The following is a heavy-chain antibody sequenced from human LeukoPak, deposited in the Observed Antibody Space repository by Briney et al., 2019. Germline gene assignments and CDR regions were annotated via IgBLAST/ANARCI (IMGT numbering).Heavy chain of an antibody. CDR2: ISYDGSNK. V-gene: IGHV3-30-3*01. CDR1: GFTFSSYA. Sequence: GGSLRLSCAASGFTFSSYAMHWVRQAPGKGLEWVAVISYDGSNKYYADSVKGRFTISRDNSKNTLYLQMNSLRAEDTAVYYCARVGGSIAAAGPFDYWGQGTLVTVSP. D-gene: IGHD6-13*01. J-gene: IGHJ4*02. CDR3: ARVGGSIAAAGPFDY.